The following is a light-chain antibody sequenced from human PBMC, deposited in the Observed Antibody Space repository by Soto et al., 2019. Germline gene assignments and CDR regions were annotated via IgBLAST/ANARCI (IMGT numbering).Light chain of an antibody. V-gene: IGKV3-15*01. J-gene: IGKJ4*01. CDR2: GAS. Sequence: IQMTRSQAALSVTPLYPLNLXFLASRGVSSNVAWYQQKPGQSPRLLISGASTRASGVPARFSGSRSGPEFTLTISSLQAEDFGIYYCQRYTNWPITFGGGTKV. CDR3: QRYTNWPIT. CDR1: RGVSSN.